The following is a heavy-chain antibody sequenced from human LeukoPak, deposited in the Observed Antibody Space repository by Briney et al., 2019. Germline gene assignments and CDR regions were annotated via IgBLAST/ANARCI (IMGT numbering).Heavy chain of an antibody. J-gene: IGHJ5*02. Sequence: GGSLRLSCAASGFTFSSYWMSWVRQAPGKGLEWVANIKQDGSEKYYVDSVKGRFTISRDNAKNSLYLQMNSLRAEDTAVYYCAREGKVTEMGWFDPLGQGNLVPGSS. CDR3: AREGKVTEMGWFDP. CDR1: GFTFSSYW. V-gene: IGHV3-7*01. CDR2: IKQDGSEK. D-gene: IGHD2-21*02.